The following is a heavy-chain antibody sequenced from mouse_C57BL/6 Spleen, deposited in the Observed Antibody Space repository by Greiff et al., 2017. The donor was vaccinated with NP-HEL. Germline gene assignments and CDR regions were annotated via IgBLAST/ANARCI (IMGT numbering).Heavy chain of an antibody. CDR2: IYPGDGDT. J-gene: IGHJ2*01. Sequence: PWASVKLSCKASGYAFSSSWMNWVKQRPGKGLEWIGRIYPGDGDTNYNGKFKGKATLTADKSSSTAYMQLSSLTSEDSAVYFCARQLRFDYWGQGTTLTVSS. D-gene: IGHD3-2*02. CDR3: ARQLRFDY. V-gene: IGHV1-82*01. CDR1: GYAFSSSW.